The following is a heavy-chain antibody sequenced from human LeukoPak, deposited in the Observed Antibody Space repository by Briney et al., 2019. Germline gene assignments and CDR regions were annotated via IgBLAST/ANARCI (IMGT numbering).Heavy chain of an antibody. J-gene: IGHJ3*02. Sequence: GGSLRLSCAASGFTFSSYSMNWVRRAPGKGLEWVSSVSSSSSYIYYADSVKGRFTISRDNAKNSLYLQMNSLRAEDTAVYYCASYPRNYQRPQAPAFDIWGQGTMVTVSS. CDR3: ASYPRNYQRPQAPAFDI. V-gene: IGHV3-21*01. CDR1: GFTFSSYS. CDR2: VSSSSSYI. D-gene: IGHD1-7*01.